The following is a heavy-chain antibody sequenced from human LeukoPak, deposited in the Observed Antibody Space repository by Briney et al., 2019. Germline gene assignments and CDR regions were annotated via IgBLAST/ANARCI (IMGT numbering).Heavy chain of an antibody. J-gene: IGHJ4*02. CDR1: GFTFSSYA. D-gene: IGHD2-2*01. Sequence: GGSLRLSCAASGFTFSSYAMSWVRQAPGKGLEWVSAISGSGGSTYYADSVKGRFTISRDNSKNTLYLQMNSLRAEDTAVYYCVKLPPKTYCSSTSCYYDYWGQGTLVTVSS. V-gene: IGHV3-23*01. CDR3: VKLPPKTYCSSTSCYYDY. CDR2: ISGSGGST.